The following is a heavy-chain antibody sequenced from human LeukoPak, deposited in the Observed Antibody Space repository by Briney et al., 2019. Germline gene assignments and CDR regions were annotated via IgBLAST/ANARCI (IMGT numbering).Heavy chain of an antibody. V-gene: IGHV4-28*01. CDR2: IYYSGST. CDR3: ARSLPLYYGSGSAWDY. D-gene: IGHD3-10*01. CDR1: GYSISSSNW. J-gene: IGHJ4*02. Sequence: PSETLSLTCAVSGYSISSSNWWGWIRQPPGKGLEWIGYIYYSGSTYYNPSLKSRVTMSVDTAKNQFSLKLSSVTAVDTAVYYCARSLPLYYGSGSAWDYWGQGTLVTVSS.